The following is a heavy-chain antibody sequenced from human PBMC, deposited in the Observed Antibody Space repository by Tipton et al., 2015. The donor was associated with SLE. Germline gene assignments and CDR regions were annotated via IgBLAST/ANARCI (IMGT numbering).Heavy chain of an antibody. CDR2: IYTSGST. CDR1: VYSISSSHW. V-gene: IGHV4-38-2*02. D-gene: IGHD3-10*01. J-gene: IGHJ2*01. CDR3: ARDRRGWYFDL. Sequence: LRLSCNVSVYSISSSHWWGWIRQPPGKGLEWIGRIYTSGSTNYNPSLKSRVTISVDTSKNQFSLKLSSVTAADTAVYYCARDRRGWYFDLWGRGTLVTVSS.